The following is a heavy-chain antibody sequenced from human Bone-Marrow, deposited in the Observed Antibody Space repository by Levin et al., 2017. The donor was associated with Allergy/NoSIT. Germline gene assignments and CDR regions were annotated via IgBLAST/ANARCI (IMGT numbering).Heavy chain of an antibody. CDR2: VTPKNRGT. CDR1: GYDFTAYY. CDR3: ARDSGSSSFFNYAMDV. D-gene: IGHD3-10*01. V-gene: IGHV1-2*02. J-gene: IGHJ6*02. Sequence: PGGSLRLSCKASGYDFTAYYLHWVRQAPGQGLEWMGWVTPKNRGTYYPQNFQFRVTLTSDTSIATAYMELSDLTFDDTAVYYCARDSGSSSFFNYAMDVWGQGTTVTVSS.